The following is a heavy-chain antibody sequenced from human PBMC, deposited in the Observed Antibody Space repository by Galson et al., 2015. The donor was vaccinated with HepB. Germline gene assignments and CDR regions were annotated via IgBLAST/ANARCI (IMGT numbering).Heavy chain of an antibody. CDR1: GFSLSTSGMC. J-gene: IGHJ4*02. Sequence: PALVKPTQTLTLTCTFSGFSLSTSGMCVSWIHQPPGKALEWLARIDWDDDKYYSTSLKTRLTISKDTSKNQVVLTMTNMDPVDTATYYCARTHFEVVTSYYFDYWGQGTLVTVSS. CDR3: ARTHFEVVTSYYFDY. V-gene: IGHV2-70*11. CDR2: IDWDDDK. D-gene: IGHD4-23*01.